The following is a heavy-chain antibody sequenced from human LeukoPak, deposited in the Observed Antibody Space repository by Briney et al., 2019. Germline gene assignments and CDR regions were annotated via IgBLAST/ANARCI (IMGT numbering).Heavy chain of an antibody. D-gene: IGHD2-2*01. CDR3: ARVGADIVVVPADLLYYYYYMDV. Sequence: ASVKVSCKASGYTFTSYDINWVRQATGQGLEWMGWMNPNSGNTGYAQKFQGRVTMTRNTSISTAYMELSSLRSEDTAVYYCARVGADIVVVPADLLYYYYYMDVWGKGTTVTISS. CDR1: GYTFTSYD. V-gene: IGHV1-8*01. J-gene: IGHJ6*03. CDR2: MNPNSGNT.